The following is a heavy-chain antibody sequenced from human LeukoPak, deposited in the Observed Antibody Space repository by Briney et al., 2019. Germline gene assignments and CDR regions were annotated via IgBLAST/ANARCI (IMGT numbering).Heavy chain of an antibody. CDR1: GFTFSSYW. V-gene: IGHV3-7*01. J-gene: IGHJ3*02. CDR3: ARVGYCSSTSCYPGDAFDI. CDR2: IKQDGSEK. Sequence: GGSLRLSCAASGFTFSSYWTSWVRQAPGKGLEWGANIKQDGSEKYYVDSVKGRFTISRDNAKNSQYLQMNSLRAEDTAVYYCARVGYCSSTSCYPGDAFDIWGQGTMVTVSS. D-gene: IGHD2-2*03.